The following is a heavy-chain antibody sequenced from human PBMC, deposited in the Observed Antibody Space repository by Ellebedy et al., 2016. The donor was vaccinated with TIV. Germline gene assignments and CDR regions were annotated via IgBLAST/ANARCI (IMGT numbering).Heavy chain of an antibody. D-gene: IGHD6-19*01. CDR2: IYYSGST. CDR3: ARDASSGYSSGWYDWFDP. CDR1: GGSISSGCYY. Sequence: SETLSLTCTVSGGSISSGCYYWSWIRQHPGKGLEWIGYIYYSGSTYYNPSLKSRVTISVDTSKNQFSLKLSSVTAADTAVYYCARDASSGYSSGWYDWFDPWGQGTLVTVSS. V-gene: IGHV4-31*03. J-gene: IGHJ5*02.